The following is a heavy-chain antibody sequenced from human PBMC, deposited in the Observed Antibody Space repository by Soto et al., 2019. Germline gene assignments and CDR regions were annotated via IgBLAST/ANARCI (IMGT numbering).Heavy chain of an antibody. CDR3: ARGQEVGAHFFDS. Sequence: EVQLVESGGNLVQPGGSLRLSCEASGFTFSGFDMHWVRQPTGKGLEWVSTIGTAGDTYYAVSVKGRFTISRDNAKKSLSLQMNSLRAGDTDVYFCARGQEVGAHFFDSWGQGTQGTVSS. CDR1: GFTFSGFD. V-gene: IGHV3-13*01. CDR2: IGTAGDT. J-gene: IGHJ4*02. D-gene: IGHD2-15*01.